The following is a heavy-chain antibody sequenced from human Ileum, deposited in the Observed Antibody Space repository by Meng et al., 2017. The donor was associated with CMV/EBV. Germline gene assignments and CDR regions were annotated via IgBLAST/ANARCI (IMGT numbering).Heavy chain of an antibody. V-gene: IGHV4-31*03. CDR1: GGSISRGGYY. CDR3: ARDEAIAAPLDY. J-gene: IGHJ4*02. CDR2: IIYSGST. D-gene: IGHD6-13*01. Sequence: QVQLQESGPGLVKPSQTLSLTCTVSGGSISRGGYYWNWIRQRPGKGLEWIGYIIYSGSTYYNPSLKSRLSISLDTTKNQFSLKLTSVTAADTAVYYCARDEAIAAPLDYWGQGILVTVSS.